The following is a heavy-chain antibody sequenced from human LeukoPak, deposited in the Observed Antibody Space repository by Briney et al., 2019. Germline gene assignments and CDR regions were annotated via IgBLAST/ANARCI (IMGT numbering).Heavy chain of an antibody. Sequence: PSETLSLTCAVYGGSFSGYYWSWIRQPPGKGLEWIGEINHSGSTNYNPSLKSRVTISVDTSKNQFSLKLSSVTAADTAVYYCARDANDFWSGYSDYWGQGTLVTVSS. CDR3: ARDANDFWSGYSDY. CDR1: GGSFSGYY. D-gene: IGHD3-3*01. J-gene: IGHJ4*02. V-gene: IGHV4-34*01. CDR2: INHSGST.